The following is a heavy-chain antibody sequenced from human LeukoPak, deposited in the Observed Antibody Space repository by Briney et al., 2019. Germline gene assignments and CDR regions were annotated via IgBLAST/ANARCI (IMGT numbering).Heavy chain of an antibody. CDR3: AKALLRGYVSGDDY. CDR1: GFTFSSYA. Sequence: GGSLRLSCTASGFTFSSYAMTWVRRTPGKGLEWVSTISGSGGSTYYADSVKGRFTISRDNPKNALYLQMDSLRAEDTALYYCAKALLRGYVSGDDYWGQGTLVTVSS. D-gene: IGHD5-18*01. J-gene: IGHJ4*02. CDR2: ISGSGGST. V-gene: IGHV3-23*01.